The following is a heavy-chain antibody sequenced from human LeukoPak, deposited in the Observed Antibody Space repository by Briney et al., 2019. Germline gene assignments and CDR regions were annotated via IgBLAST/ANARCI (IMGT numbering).Heavy chain of an antibody. D-gene: IGHD3-16*01. V-gene: IGHV3-30*03. CDR3: ARDGVPDYYYYMDV. CDR2: ISYDGSNK. CDR1: GFTFSSYG. Sequence: GRSLRLSCAASGFTFSSYGMHWVRQAPGKGLEWVAVISYDGSNKYYADSVKGRFTISRDNSKNTLYLQMNSLRAEDTAVYYCARDGVPDYYYYMDVWGKGTTVTVSS. J-gene: IGHJ6*03.